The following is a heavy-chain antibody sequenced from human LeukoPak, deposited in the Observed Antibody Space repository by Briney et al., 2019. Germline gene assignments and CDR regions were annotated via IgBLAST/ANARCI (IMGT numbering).Heavy chain of an antibody. CDR2: ISSGTSYI. CDR3: ARDPTSSWETAFDI. D-gene: IGHD1-26*01. V-gene: IGHV3-21*01. J-gene: IGHJ3*02. CDR1: GFTFNTYT. Sequence: GGSLRLSCAASGFTFNTYTMTWVRQAPGKGLEWVSSISSGTSYIYYADSVKGRFTISRDNAKNSLYLQMNSLRAEDTAVYYCARDPTSSWETAFDIWGQGTMVTVSS.